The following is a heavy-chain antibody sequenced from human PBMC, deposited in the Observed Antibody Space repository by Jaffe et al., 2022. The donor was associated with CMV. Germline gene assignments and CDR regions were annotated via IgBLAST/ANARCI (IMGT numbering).Heavy chain of an antibody. Sequence: EVQLVESGGGLVKPGGSLRLSCAASGFTFSNAWMSWVRQAPGKGLEWVGRIKSKTDGGTTDYAAPVKGRFTISRDDSKNTLYLQMNSLKTEDTAVYYCTTEHLYYYDSSGYYSPSYYYYYMDVWGKGTTVTVSS. CDR1: GFTFSNAW. J-gene: IGHJ6*03. CDR2: IKSKTDGGTT. CDR3: TTEHLYYYDSSGYYSPSYYYYYMDV. D-gene: IGHD3-22*01. V-gene: IGHV3-15*01.